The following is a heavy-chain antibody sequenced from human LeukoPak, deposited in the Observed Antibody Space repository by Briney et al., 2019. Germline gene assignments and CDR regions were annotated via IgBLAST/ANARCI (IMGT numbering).Heavy chain of an antibody. CDR1: GFTFSSYG. J-gene: IGHJ4*02. Sequence: GGSLRLSCAASGFTFSSYGMHWVRQAPGKGLEWVAVIWYDGSNKYYADSVKGRFTISRDNSKNTLYLQMNSLSAEDTAVYYCATQGPLTYPVNNPFDYWGQGTLVTVSS. CDR2: IWYDGSNK. D-gene: IGHD1-14*01. CDR3: ATQGPLTYPVNNPFDY. V-gene: IGHV3-33*01.